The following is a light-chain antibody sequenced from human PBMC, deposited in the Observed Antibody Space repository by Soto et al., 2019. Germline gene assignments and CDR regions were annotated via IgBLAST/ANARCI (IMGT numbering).Light chain of an antibody. J-gene: IGKJ4*01. CDR2: GAS. CDR3: QQYNNWPPLT. CDR1: QSISSN. Sequence: EIVTTQSPATLSVSPGERATLSCRASQSISSNLAWYQQKPGQAPRLLMYGASTRATGIPARFSGSRSGTEFTLTISSLQSEDFAVYYCQQYNNWPPLTFGGGTKVEIK. V-gene: IGKV3-15*01.